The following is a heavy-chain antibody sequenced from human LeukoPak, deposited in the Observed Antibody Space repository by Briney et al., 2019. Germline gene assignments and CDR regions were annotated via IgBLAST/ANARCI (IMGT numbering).Heavy chain of an antibody. CDR3: ARGYYYDSSGYYYAPFDY. J-gene: IGHJ4*02. CDR1: GGSISSGSYY. CDR2: TYTSGST. V-gene: IGHV4-61*02. D-gene: IGHD3-22*01. Sequence: SETLSLTCTVSGGSISSGSYYWSWIRQPAGKGLEWIGRTYTSGSTNYNPSLKSRVTISVDTSKNQFSLKLSSVTAADTAVYYCARGYYYDSSGYYYAPFDYWGQGTLVTVSS.